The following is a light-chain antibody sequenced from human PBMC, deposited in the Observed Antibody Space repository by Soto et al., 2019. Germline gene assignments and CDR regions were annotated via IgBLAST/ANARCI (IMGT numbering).Light chain of an antibody. V-gene: IGKV3-11*01. CDR3: QQRSNWPRFT. J-gene: IGKJ3*01. Sequence: EIVLTESPRNRSLSPGKRATLTCRASQSVSSYLAWYQQKPGQAPRLLIYDVSNRATGIPARFSGSGSGTDFTLTISSLEPEDFAVYYCQQRSNWPRFTFGPGTKVDIK. CDR1: QSVSSY. CDR2: DVS.